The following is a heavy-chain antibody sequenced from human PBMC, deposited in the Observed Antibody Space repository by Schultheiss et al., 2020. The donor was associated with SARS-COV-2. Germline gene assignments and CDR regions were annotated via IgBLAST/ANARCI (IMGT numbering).Heavy chain of an antibody. CDR2: INHSGST. Sequence: SETLSLTCAVYGGSFSGYYWSWIRQPPGKGLEWIGEINHSGSTNYNPSLKSRVTISVDTSKNQFSLKLSSVTAADTAVYYCARLNWVSTGWYFDLWGRGTLVTVSS. D-gene: IGHD7-27*01. V-gene: IGHV4-34*01. J-gene: IGHJ2*01. CDR1: GGSFSGYY. CDR3: ARLNWVSTGWYFDL.